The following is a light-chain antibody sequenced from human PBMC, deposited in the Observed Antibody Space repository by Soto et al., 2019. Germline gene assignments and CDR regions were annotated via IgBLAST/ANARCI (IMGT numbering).Light chain of an antibody. CDR2: GNN. J-gene: IGLJ1*01. Sequence: QSVLTQPPSVSGAPGQRVTISCTGSSSNIGANYDVHWYQQRPGTATKLLIFGNNNRPSGVPDRFSGSKSGTSASLAITGLQAEDEGDYYCQSYDSTLRARYVFGTGTKLTVL. V-gene: IGLV1-40*01. CDR3: QSYDSTLRARYV. CDR1: SSNIGANYD.